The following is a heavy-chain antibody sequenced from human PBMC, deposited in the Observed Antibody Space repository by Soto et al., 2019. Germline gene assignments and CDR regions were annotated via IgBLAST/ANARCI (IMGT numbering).Heavy chain of an antibody. CDR1: GGSISSSS. J-gene: IGHJ4*02. CDR2: IYNNGRT. D-gene: IGHD2-2*01. CDR3: ARARFCTSTSCYHYFDF. V-gene: IGHV4-59*01. Sequence: SETLSLTCTVSGGSISSSSWSWIRQPPGRGLEWIGYIYNNGRTDYNPSLKSRVTISVDTSKNHFSLKLSSVTPADTAVYYCARARFCTSTSCYHYFDFWGQGTLVPVSS.